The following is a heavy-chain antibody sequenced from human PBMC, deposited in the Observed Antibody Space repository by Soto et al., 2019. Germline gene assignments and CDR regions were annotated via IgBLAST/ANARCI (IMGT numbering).Heavy chain of an antibody. J-gene: IGHJ5*02. CDR2: ISGSDGRT. V-gene: IGHV3-23*01. CDR3: AKSLDINWKNWFDP. D-gene: IGHD1-1*01. CDR1: GLPFSSSA. Sequence: GGSLGLSCAASGLPFSSSAMNWVRQAPGKGLEWVSVISGSDGRTYYADSVKGRFTISRDNSKNTLYLDINSLRAEDTAVYYCAKSLDINWKNWFDPWGQGTLVTVSS.